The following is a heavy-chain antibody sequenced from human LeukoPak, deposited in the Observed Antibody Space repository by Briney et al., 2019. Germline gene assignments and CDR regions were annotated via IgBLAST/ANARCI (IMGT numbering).Heavy chain of an antibody. Sequence: GGSLRFSCAASGFTFTSYSMSWVRQAPGKGLEWVSGTSDRGDYTYYADSVKGRFTISRDSSKNTLFLQMNSLGAEDTALYFCARKAQYNGHYPLDYWGQGTLVTVSS. CDR3: ARKAQYNGHYPLDY. D-gene: IGHD1-7*01. CDR1: GFTFTSYS. V-gene: IGHV3-23*01. CDR2: TSDRGDYT. J-gene: IGHJ4*02.